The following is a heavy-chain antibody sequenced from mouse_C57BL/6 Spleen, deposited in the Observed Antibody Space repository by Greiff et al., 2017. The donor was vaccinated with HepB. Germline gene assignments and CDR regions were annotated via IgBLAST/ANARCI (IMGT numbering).Heavy chain of an antibody. D-gene: IGHD2-4*01. CDR2: INYDGSST. V-gene: IGHV5-16*01. Sequence: EVQLVESEGGLVQPGSSMKLSCTASGFTFSDYYMAWVRQVPEKGLEWVANINYDGSSTYYLDSLKSRFIISRDNAKNILYLQMSSLKSEDTATYYCARAGIYYDYDGANFDYWGQGTTLTVSS. J-gene: IGHJ2*01. CDR3: ARAGIYYDYDGANFDY. CDR1: GFTFSDYY.